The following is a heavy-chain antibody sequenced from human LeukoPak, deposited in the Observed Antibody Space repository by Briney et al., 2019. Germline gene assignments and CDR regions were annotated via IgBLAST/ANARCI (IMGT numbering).Heavy chain of an antibody. CDR2: IYYSGST. Sequence: SETLSLTCSVSGGSISSYYWSWIRQPPGKGLEWIGYIYYSGSTNYNPSLKSRVTISVDTSKNQFSLKLSSVTAADTAVYYCARDDYEDPYYGMDGWGQGTTVTVSS. V-gene: IGHV4-59*01. CDR1: GGSISSYY. D-gene: IGHD4-17*01. J-gene: IGHJ6*02. CDR3: ARDDYEDPYYGMDG.